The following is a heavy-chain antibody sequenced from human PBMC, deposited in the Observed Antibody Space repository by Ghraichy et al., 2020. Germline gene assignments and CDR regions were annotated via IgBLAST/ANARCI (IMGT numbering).Heavy chain of an antibody. CDR2: IYTTGST. Sequence: SETLSLTCTVSGGSISTYYWNWIRQPAGKGLEWIGRIYTTGSTNYNPSLKSRLTMSVYTSKKQFSLKLRSVTAADTAVYYCARDPFRSSFDYWGQGTLVTVSS. CDR1: GGSISTYY. D-gene: IGHD1-26*01. V-gene: IGHV4-4*07. J-gene: IGHJ4*02. CDR3: ARDPFRSSFDY.